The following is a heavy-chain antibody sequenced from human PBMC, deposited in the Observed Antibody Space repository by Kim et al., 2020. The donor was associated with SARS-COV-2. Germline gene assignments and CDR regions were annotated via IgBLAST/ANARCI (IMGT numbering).Heavy chain of an antibody. CDR1: GFTFSDYY. V-gene: IGHV3-11*01. CDR3: ARDMGYGDYFEVAGAFDI. CDR2: ISSSGSTI. J-gene: IGHJ3*02. D-gene: IGHD4-17*01. Sequence: GGSLRLSCAASGFTFSDYYMSWIRQAPGKGLEWVSYISSSGSTIYYADSVKGRFTISRDNAKNSLYLQMNSLRDEDTAVYYCARDMGYGDYFEVAGAFDIWGQGTMVTVSS.